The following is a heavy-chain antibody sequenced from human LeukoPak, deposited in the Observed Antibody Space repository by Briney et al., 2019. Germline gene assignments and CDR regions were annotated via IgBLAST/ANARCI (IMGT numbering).Heavy chain of an antibody. D-gene: IGHD5-24*01. V-gene: IGHV4-59*01. CDR1: GGSISSYY. CDR2: IYYSGST. J-gene: IGHJ4*02. Sequence: SETLSLTRTVSGGSISSYYWSWIRQPPGKGLEWIGYIYYSGSTNYNPSLKSRVTISVDTSKNQFSLKLSSVTAADTAVYYCATGGGYNPYYFDYWGQGTLVTVSS. CDR3: ATGGGYNPYYFDY.